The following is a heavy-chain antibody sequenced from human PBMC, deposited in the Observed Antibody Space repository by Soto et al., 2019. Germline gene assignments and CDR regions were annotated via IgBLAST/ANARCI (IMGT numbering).Heavy chain of an antibody. Sequence: EVQLVESGGGLVKPGGSLRLSCAASGFTFSSYSMNWVRQAPGKGLEWVSSISSSSSYIYYADSVKGRFTISRDNAKNSLYLQMNRLRAEDTAVYYCARGGRYDFWSGYHDYYYGMDVWGQGTTVTVSS. CDR2: ISSSSSYI. CDR3: ARGGRYDFWSGYHDYYYGMDV. D-gene: IGHD3-3*01. V-gene: IGHV3-21*01. J-gene: IGHJ6*02. CDR1: GFTFSSYS.